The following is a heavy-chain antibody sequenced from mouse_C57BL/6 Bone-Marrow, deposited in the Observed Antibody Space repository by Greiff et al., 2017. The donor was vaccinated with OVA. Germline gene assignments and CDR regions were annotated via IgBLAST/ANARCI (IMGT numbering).Heavy chain of an antibody. CDR1: GFTFTDYY. Sequence: EVHLVESGGGLVQPGGSLSLSCAASGFTFTDYYMSWVRQPPGKALEWLGFIRNKANGYTTEYSASVKGRFTISRDNSQSILYLQMNALRAEDSATYYCARLLLSYFDYWGQGTTLTVSS. J-gene: IGHJ2*01. CDR2: IRNKANGYTT. V-gene: IGHV7-3*01. D-gene: IGHD2-10*01. CDR3: ARLLLSYFDY.